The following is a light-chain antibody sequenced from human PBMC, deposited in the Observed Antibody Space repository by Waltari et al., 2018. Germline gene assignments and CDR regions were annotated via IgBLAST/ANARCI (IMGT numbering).Light chain of an antibody. CDR1: SSDIGAYDS. J-gene: IGLJ2*01. V-gene: IGLV2-14*03. CDR2: HVT. Sequence: QSALTQPVSVSGSLGQSITISCTGSSSDIGAYDSVSWYQQHPGRAPTLMIFHVTDRPSGIANRFSGSKSGNTASLTISGLQTEDEADYYCSSYTTSGTLVFGGGTKLTIL. CDR3: SSYTTSGTLV.